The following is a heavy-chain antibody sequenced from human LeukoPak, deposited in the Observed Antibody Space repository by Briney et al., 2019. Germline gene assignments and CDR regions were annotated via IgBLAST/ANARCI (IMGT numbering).Heavy chain of an antibody. D-gene: IGHD2-15*01. CDR3: ARPRLEYCSGGSCFDAFDI. Sequence: GGSLRLSCAASGFTFSTYIMNWVRQTPGKGLEWVSSIGTSTSYIYYADSVKGRFTISRDNSKNTLFLQMNSLTAEDTAIYSCARPRLEYCSGGSCFDAFDIWGQGTMVTVSS. CDR1: GFTFSTYI. CDR2: IGTSTSYI. V-gene: IGHV3-21*04. J-gene: IGHJ3*02.